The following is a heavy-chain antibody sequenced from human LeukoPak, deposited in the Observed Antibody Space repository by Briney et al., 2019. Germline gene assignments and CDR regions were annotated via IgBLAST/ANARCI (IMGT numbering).Heavy chain of an antibody. CDR2: IYYSGST. D-gene: IGHD5-24*01. Sequence: KPSETLSLTCTVSGGSISSSSYYWGWIRQPPGKGLEWIGSIYYSGSTYYNPSLKSRVTISVDTSKNQFSLKLSSVTAADTAVYYCARALRWLHGTYYFDYWGQGTLVTVSS. V-gene: IGHV4-39*01. CDR1: GGSISSSSYY. CDR3: ARALRWLHGTYYFDY. J-gene: IGHJ4*02.